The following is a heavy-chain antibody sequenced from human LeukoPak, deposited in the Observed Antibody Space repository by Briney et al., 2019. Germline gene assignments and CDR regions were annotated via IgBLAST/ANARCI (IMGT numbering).Heavy chain of an antibody. D-gene: IGHD2-15*01. CDR1: GFTINNNY. CDR3: ARDSAFSSYSN. J-gene: IGHJ1*01. V-gene: IGHV3-53*01. CDR2: IYSDRST. Sequence: GGSLRLSCTASGFTINNNYMSWVRQAPGKGLEWVAIIYSDRSTYYPESVKGRSTIPRDDSKNMLLLQMDSLRVEDTAIYYCARDSAFSSYSNWGQGTLVTVSS.